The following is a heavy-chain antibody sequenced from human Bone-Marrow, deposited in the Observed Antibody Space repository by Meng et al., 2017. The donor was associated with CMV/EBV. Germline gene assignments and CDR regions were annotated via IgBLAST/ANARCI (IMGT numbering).Heavy chain of an antibody. CDR3: ARGYYDCWSGYFAFDI. Sequence: SETLSLTCTGSGGSLSSYHWSWIRQPPGKGLEWIGYIYYSGSTNYNPSLKSRVTISVDTSKNQFSLKLSSVTAADTAVHYCARGYYDCWSGYFAFDIWGQGTMVTVSS. D-gene: IGHD3-3*01. CDR1: GGSLSSYH. CDR2: IYYSGST. V-gene: IGHV4-59*01. J-gene: IGHJ3*02.